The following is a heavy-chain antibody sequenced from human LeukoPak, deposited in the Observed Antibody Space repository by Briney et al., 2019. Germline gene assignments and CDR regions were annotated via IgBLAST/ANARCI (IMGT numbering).Heavy chain of an antibody. Sequence: PSETLSLTCTVSGGSISSSSYYWGWIRQPPGKGLEWIGSIYYSGSTYYNPSLKSRVTISVDTSKNQFSLKLSSVTAADTAVYYCARALSMTTVTTGYYYYYMDVWGKGTTVTVSS. CDR2: IYYSGST. CDR1: GGSISSSSYY. CDR3: ARALSMTTVTTGYYYYYMDV. V-gene: IGHV4-39*07. J-gene: IGHJ6*03. D-gene: IGHD4-17*01.